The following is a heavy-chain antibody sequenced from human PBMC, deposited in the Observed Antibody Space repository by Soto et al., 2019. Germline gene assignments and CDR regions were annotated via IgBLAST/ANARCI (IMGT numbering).Heavy chain of an antibody. CDR3: AREEQWRVLTDVACDI. CDR1: GFTFSSYS. V-gene: IGHV3-21*01. D-gene: IGHD6-19*01. CDR2: ISSSSSYI. Sequence: EVQLVESGGGLVKPGGSLRLSCAASGFTFSSYSMNWVRQAPGKGLEWVSSISSSSSYIYYADSVKGRFTISRDNAKNSLYRQMNSLRAEDTAVYYCAREEQWRVLTDVACDIWGQGTMVTVSS. J-gene: IGHJ3*02.